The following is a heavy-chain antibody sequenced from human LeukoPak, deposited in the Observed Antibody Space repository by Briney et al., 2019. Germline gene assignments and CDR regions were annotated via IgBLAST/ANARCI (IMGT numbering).Heavy chain of an antibody. CDR2: IYYSGST. CDR3: ARVRFGYGGFDP. D-gene: IGHD3-16*01. V-gene: IGHV4-59*01. Sequence: SETLSLTCTVSGGSISSYYWSWIRQPPGMGLDWIGYIYYSGSTNYNPSLKSRVTISVDTCKNQFSLKLTSVTAADTAVYYCARVRFGYGGFDPWGQGTLVTVSS. J-gene: IGHJ5*02. CDR1: GGSISSYY.